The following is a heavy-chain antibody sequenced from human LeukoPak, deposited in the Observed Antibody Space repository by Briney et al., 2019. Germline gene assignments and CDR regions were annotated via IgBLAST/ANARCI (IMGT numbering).Heavy chain of an antibody. D-gene: IGHD3-22*01. V-gene: IGHV1-2*02. CDR3: ARHYFDNSGPSGY. Sequence: ASVKVSCKASGYSFTGYYIQWVRQAPGQGLEWMGWINPNNGDTNFARKFQGRVTMTRDTSMSTAYMEVSSLRSDDTAVYYCARHYFDNSGPSGYWGQGTLVTVSS. CDR2: INPNNGDT. J-gene: IGHJ4*02. CDR1: GYSFTGYY.